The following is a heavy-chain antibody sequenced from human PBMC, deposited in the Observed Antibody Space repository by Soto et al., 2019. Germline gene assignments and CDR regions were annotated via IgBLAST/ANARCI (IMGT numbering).Heavy chain of an antibody. CDR3: ARDPGPRSASIRGLGWFDP. D-gene: IGHD2-2*01. J-gene: IGHJ5*02. V-gene: IGHV3-7*03. CDR2: INQYGSEE. Sequence: EMLLVESRGGLVQPGGSLRLSCVASGFTFSGYWMSWVRQAPGKGLEWVANINQYGSEEHYVDSVKGRFTISRDNAKNSVYLQMDSLRGDDSAVYYCARDPGPRSASIRGLGWFDPWGQGTLVTVSS. CDR1: GFTFSGYW.